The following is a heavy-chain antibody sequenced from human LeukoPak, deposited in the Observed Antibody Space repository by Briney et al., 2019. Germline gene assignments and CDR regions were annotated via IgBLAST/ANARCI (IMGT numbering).Heavy chain of an antibody. D-gene: IGHD3-3*01. V-gene: IGHV3-48*03. CDR3: ARDTDDFWSGYHDY. CDR1: GFTFSSYE. Sequence: PGGSLRLSCAASGFTFSSYEMNWVRQAPGKGLEWVSYISSSGSTIYYADSVKGRFTISRDNAKNSLYLQMNSLRAEDTAVYYCARDTDDFWSGYHDYWGQGTLVTVSS. CDR2: ISSSGSTI. J-gene: IGHJ4*02.